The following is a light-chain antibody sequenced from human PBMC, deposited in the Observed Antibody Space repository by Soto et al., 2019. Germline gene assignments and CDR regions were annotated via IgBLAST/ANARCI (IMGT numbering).Light chain of an antibody. CDR2: EVN. J-gene: IGLJ1*01. CDR3: CSYTTSSTYV. CDR1: SSDVGNYNR. Sequence: QSALTQPPSVSGSPGQSVAISCTGTSSDVGNYNRVSWYQQLPGTAPKLMIYEVNNRPSGVPDRFSGSKSGNTASLTISGLQAEDEADYYCCSYTTSSTYVFGTGTKLTVL. V-gene: IGLV2-18*02.